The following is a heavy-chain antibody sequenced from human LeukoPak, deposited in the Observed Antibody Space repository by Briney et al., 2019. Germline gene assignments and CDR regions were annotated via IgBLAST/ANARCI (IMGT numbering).Heavy chain of an antibody. V-gene: IGHV3-23*01. CDR1: GFTFSSYA. J-gene: IGHJ1*01. CDR2: TSGSSGNT. Sequence: GGSLRLSCAASGFTFSSYAMSWVRQAPGKGLEWVSTTSGSSGNTYYADSVKGRFTFSRDNSKNTLYLQMNSLRGEDTAVYYCAKDDDWGRFKDWGQGTLITVSS. CDR3: AKDDDWGRFKD. D-gene: IGHD3-16*01.